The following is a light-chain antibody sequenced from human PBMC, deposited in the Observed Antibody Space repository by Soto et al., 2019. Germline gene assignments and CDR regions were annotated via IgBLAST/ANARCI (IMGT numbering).Light chain of an antibody. CDR3: QTWGTGIQV. CDR1: SGHSSYA. J-gene: IGLJ2*01. V-gene: IGLV4-69*01. CDR2: LNSDGSH. Sequence: QLVLTQSPSASASLGASVKLTCTLSSGHSSYAIAWHQQQPEKGPRYLMKLNSDGSHSKGDVIPDRFSGSSSEAERYLTISGLQSEDEADYYCQTWGTGIQVFGGGTKLTVL.